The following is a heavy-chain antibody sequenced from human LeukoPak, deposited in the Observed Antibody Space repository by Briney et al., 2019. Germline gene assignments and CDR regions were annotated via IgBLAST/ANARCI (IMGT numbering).Heavy chain of an antibody. CDR3: ARTFRQWLVGGIDY. CDR1: GFTFSSYW. J-gene: IGHJ4*02. Sequence: PGGSLRLSCAASGFTFSSYWMYWVRQAPGKGLVWVSRINSDGSSTSYADSVKGRFTISRDNAKNTLYLQMNSLRAEDTAVYYCARTFRQWLVGGIDYWGQGTLVTVSS. V-gene: IGHV3-74*01. D-gene: IGHD6-19*01. CDR2: INSDGSST.